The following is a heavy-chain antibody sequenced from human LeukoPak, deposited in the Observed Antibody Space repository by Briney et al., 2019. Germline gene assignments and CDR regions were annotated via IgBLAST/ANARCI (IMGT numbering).Heavy chain of an antibody. CDR3: ASDPDSPFDY. J-gene: IGHJ4*02. D-gene: IGHD1-14*01. CDR2: ISSSSSYI. CDR1: GFTFSSYS. V-gene: IGHV3-21*01. Sequence: PGGSLRLSCAASGFTFSSYSMNWVRQAPGKGLEWASSISSSSSYIYYADSVKGRFTISRDNAKNSLYLQMNSLRAEDTAVYYCASDPDSPFDYWGQGTLVTVSS.